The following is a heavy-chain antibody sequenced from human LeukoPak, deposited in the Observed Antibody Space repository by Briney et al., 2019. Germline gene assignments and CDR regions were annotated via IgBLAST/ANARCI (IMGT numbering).Heavy chain of an antibody. Sequence: ASVKVSCKASGYTFTSYGICWVRQAPGQGLEWMGWISAYNGNTNYAQKLQGRVTMTTDTSTSTAYMELRSLRSDDTAVYYCARDLGRDSSGYVLDYWGQGTLVTVSS. CDR3: ARDLGRDSSGYVLDY. CDR1: GYTFTSYG. CDR2: ISAYNGNT. V-gene: IGHV1-18*01. D-gene: IGHD3-22*01. J-gene: IGHJ4*02.